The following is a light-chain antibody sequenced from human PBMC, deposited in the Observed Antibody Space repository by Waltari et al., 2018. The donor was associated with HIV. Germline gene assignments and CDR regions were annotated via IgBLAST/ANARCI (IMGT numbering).Light chain of an antibody. J-gene: IGLJ1*01. CDR3: VTWDDSLNGYV. V-gene: IGLV1-44*01. CDR1: SSNTGSNT. CDR2: SNN. Sequence: QSVLTQPPSASGTPGQRVNISCSGSSSNTGSNTVNWYQQLPGAAPKLLIYSNNQRPSGVPDRFSGSKSGTSASLAISGLLSEDEADYSCVTWDDSLNGYVFGTGTKVTVL.